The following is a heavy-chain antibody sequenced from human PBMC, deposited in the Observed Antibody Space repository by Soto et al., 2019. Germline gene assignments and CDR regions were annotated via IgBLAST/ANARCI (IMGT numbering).Heavy chain of an antibody. Sequence: EVQLVESGGGVVQPGGSLRLSCEASGFSFGGYWMSWVRQAPGKGLEWVANIKQDGIEKYYVDSVKGRFSISRDNAENSVYLQMNSLRGEDTGVYYCLRGSAVDEDYYYGVEVWGQGTTVTVSS. V-gene: IGHV3-7*01. D-gene: IGHD5-12*01. CDR2: IKQDGIEK. J-gene: IGHJ6*02. CDR1: GFSFGGYW. CDR3: LRGSAVDEDYYYGVEV.